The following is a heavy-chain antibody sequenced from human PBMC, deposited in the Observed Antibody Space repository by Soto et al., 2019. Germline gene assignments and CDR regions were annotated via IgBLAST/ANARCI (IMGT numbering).Heavy chain of an antibody. Sequence: QVQLVQSGTEVKKPGASVKVSCKASGYTFTSYGISWVRQAPGQGLEWMGWISAYNGNTNYAQKLQGRVTMTTDTSTSTVYMELRSLRSGDTALYYCAREGSYYYYSMDVWGQGTTVTVSS. CDR1: GYTFTSYG. V-gene: IGHV1-18*01. CDR3: AREGSYYYYSMDV. J-gene: IGHJ6*02. CDR2: ISAYNGNT.